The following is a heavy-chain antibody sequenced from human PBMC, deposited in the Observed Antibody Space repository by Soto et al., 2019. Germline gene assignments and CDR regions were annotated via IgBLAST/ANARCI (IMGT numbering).Heavy chain of an antibody. Sequence: SETLSLTCTVSGGSISSGDYYWSWIRQPPGKGLEWIGYIYYSGSTYYNPSLKSRVTISVDTSKNQFSLKLSSVTAADTAVYYCARGLDLSYYYDSSGYYNVLPAFDIWGQGTMVTVSS. D-gene: IGHD3-22*01. J-gene: IGHJ3*02. CDR2: IYYSGST. V-gene: IGHV4-30-4*01. CDR3: ARGLDLSYYYDSSGYYNVLPAFDI. CDR1: GGSISSGDYY.